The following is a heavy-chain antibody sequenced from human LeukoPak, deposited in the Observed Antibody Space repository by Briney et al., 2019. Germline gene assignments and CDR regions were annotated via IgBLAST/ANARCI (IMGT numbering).Heavy chain of an antibody. D-gene: IGHD3-22*01. CDR1: GFTFSDYY. Sequence: PGGSLRLSCAASGFTFSDYYMSWIRQAPGKGLEWVSYISSGSRATNYADSVKGRFTISRDNAKKSLYLQMNSLRAEDTALYYCARGRSDSGAYCYFGSWGQGTPVTVSS. CDR3: ARGRSDSGAYCYFGS. J-gene: IGHJ4*02. V-gene: IGHV3-11*06. CDR2: ISSGSRAT.